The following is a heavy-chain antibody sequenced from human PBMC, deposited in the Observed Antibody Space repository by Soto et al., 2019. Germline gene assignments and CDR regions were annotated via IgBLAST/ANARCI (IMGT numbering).Heavy chain of an antibody. CDR2: MNPNSGNT. D-gene: IGHD3-3*01. CDR1: GYTFTSYD. CDR3: ASPARNYDFWSGYSFDIWGQGTMVTVSSGKKRGASEKVSCKASGYTFTSYGWGPCDY. J-gene: IGHJ4*02. V-gene: IGHV1-8*01. Sequence: ASVKVSCKASGYTFTSYDINWVRQATGQGLEWMGWMNPNSGNTGYAQKFQGRVTMTRNTYISTAYMELSSLRSEDTAVYYCASPARNYDFWSGYSFDIWGQGTMVTVSSGKKRGASEKVSCKASGYTFTSYGWGPCDYWGQGTLVTVSS.